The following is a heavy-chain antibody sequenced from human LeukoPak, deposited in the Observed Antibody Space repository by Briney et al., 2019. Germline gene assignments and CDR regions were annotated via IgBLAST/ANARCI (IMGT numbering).Heavy chain of an antibody. D-gene: IGHD5-24*01. CDR1: GGSISKSSFY. CDR2: IDESGST. Sequence: SETLSLTCTVSGGSISKSSFYWAWIRQPPGRGPEWLGSIDESGSTYYNPSLKSRLTISVNTSKNQFSLRLRFVTAADTAVYYCAKIGMATLFDYWGQGILITVSS. J-gene: IGHJ4*02. V-gene: IGHV4-39*01. CDR3: AKIGMATLFDY.